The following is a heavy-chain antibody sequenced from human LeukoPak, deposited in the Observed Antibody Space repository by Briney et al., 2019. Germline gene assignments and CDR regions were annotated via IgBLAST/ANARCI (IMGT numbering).Heavy chain of an antibody. V-gene: IGHV3-21*01. CDR3: ARDGGDYTNPFDY. D-gene: IGHD4-11*01. Sequence: GGSLRLSCAASGFTFSSYSMNWVRQAPGKGLEWVSSISSSSSYIYYADSVKGRFTISRDNAKNSLYLQMNSLRAEDTAVYYCARDGGDYTNPFDYWGQGTLVTVSS. CDR1: GFTFSSYS. J-gene: IGHJ4*02. CDR2: ISSSSSYI.